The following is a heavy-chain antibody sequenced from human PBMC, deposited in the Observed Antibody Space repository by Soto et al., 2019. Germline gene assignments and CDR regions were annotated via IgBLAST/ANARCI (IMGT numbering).Heavy chain of an antibody. D-gene: IGHD3-10*01. CDR1: GFTLSRHA. V-gene: IGHV3-23*01. Sequence: EVQLLESGGGLVQPGGSLRLSCAASGFTLSRHAMSWVRQAPGKGLEWVSTIGGSGGTYYAYSVKGRFTISRDNSKNTLFLQMNSLRAEDTAVYYCAKRVVRGEVYYYFYMDVWGKGTTVTVSS. J-gene: IGHJ6*03. CDR2: IGGSGGT. CDR3: AKRVVRGEVYYYFYMDV.